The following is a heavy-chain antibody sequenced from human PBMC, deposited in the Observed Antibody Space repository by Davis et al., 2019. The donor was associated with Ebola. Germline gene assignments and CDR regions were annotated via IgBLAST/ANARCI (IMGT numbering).Heavy chain of an antibody. CDR3: ARAGGKDYGSGSYPTAH. J-gene: IGHJ4*02. V-gene: IGHV1-69*06. CDR1: GYTFTSYG. CDR2: NIPIFDTA. Sequence: AASVKVSCKASGYTFTSYGISWVRQAPGQGLEWMGGNIPIFDTANYAQKFQGRVTIAADKSTSTAYMELSSLRSEDTAVYYCARAGGKDYGSGSYPTAHWGQGTLVTVSS. D-gene: IGHD3-10*01.